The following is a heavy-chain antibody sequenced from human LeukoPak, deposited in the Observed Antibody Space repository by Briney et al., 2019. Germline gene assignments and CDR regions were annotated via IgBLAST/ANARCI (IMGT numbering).Heavy chain of an antibody. D-gene: IGHD4-17*01. CDR2: ISGSGGST. Sequence: GGSLRLSCAASGFTFSSYAMSWVRQAPGKGLEWVSAISGSGGSTYYADSVKGRFTISRDNSKNTLYLQMNSLRAEDTAVYYWAKDRGTVTTYNWFDPWGQGTLVTVSS. J-gene: IGHJ5*02. V-gene: IGHV3-23*01. CDR3: AKDRGTVTTYNWFDP. CDR1: GFTFSSYA.